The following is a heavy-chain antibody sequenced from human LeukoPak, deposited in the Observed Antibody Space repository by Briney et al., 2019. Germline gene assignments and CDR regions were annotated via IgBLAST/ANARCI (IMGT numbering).Heavy chain of an antibody. CDR3: ARTSMVRGVYWAYGPFDY. J-gene: IGHJ4*02. D-gene: IGHD3-10*01. Sequence: GGSLRLSCAASGFTFSSYWMSWVRQAPGKGLEWVANIKQDGSEKYYVDSVKGRFTISRDNAKNSLYLQMNSLRAEDTAVYYCARTSMVRGVYWAYGPFDYWGQGTLVTVSS. CDR2: IKQDGSEK. V-gene: IGHV3-7*01. CDR1: GFTFSSYW.